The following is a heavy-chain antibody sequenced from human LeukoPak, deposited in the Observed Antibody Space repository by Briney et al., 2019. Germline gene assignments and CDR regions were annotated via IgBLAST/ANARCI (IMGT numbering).Heavy chain of an antibody. CDR2: ISYDGSNK. V-gene: IGHV3-30*18. Sequence: PGRSLRLSCAASGFTFSSYGMHWVRQAPGKGLEWVAVISYDGSNKYYADSVKSRFTISRDNSKNTLYLQMNSLRAEDTAVYYCAKDPRVRGVIIKGYYWGQGTLVTVSS. CDR1: GFTFSSYG. D-gene: IGHD3-10*01. CDR3: AKDPRVRGVIIKGYY. J-gene: IGHJ4*02.